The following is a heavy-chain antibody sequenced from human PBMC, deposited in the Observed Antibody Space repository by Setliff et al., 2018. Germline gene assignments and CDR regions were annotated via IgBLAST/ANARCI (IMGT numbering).Heavy chain of an antibody. Sequence: LRLSCAASGFTFSSYSMNWVRQAPGKGLEWVSYISSSSSTIYYADSVKGRFTISRDNAKNSLYLQMNSLRAEDTAVYYCAKYPSNSVYNYFDPWGQGTLVTVSS. V-gene: IGHV3-48*01. D-gene: IGHD1-7*01. CDR1: GFTFSSYS. J-gene: IGHJ5*02. CDR3: AKYPSNSVYNYFDP. CDR2: ISSSSSTI.